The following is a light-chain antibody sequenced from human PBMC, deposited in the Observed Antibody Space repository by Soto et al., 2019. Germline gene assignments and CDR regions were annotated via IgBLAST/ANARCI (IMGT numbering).Light chain of an antibody. J-gene: IGKJ2*01. CDR2: GAS. CDR1: EDIRKY. V-gene: IGKV1-39*01. Sequence: DIEMTQSPSSLSASVGDRVAITCRASEDIRKYLNWYQQRPGQAPKLLISGASTLQSGVSSRFSGSGSGTAFTLTISGLQPEDFVTYYCQQSYSTPLYTFGQGTKLEI. CDR3: QQSYSTPLYT.